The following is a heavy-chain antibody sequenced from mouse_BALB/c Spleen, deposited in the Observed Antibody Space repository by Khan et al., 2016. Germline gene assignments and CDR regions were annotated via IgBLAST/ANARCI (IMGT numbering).Heavy chain of an antibody. Sequence: EVQLQESGPGLVKPSQSLSLTCTVTGYSITSDYAWNWIRQFPGNKLEWMGYISYSGSTSYNPSLKSRISITRDTSKNQFFLQLNSVTTEDTATXYCPRSMITTRFAYWCPATLVTVSA. CDR1: GYSITSDYA. D-gene: IGHD2-4*01. CDR2: ISYSGST. J-gene: IGHJ3*01. CDR3: PRSMITTRFAY. V-gene: IGHV3-2*02.